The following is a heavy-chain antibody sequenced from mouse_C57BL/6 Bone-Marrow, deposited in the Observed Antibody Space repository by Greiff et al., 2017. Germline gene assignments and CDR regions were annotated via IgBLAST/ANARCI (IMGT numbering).Heavy chain of an antibody. Sequence: VNVVESGPGLVAPSQSLSITCTVSGFSLTSYGVSWVRQPPGKGLEWLGVIWGDGSTNYHSALISRLSISKDNSKSQVFLKLNSLQTDDTATYDRAKGRLYYYGSRGDAMDYWGQGTSVTVSS. D-gene: IGHD1-1*01. V-gene: IGHV2-3*01. J-gene: IGHJ4*01. CDR3: AKGRLYYYGSRGDAMDY. CDR2: IWGDGST. CDR1: GFSLTSYG.